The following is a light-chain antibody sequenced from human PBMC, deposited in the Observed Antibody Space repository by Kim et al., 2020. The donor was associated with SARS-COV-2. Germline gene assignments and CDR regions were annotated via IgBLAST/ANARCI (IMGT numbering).Light chain of an antibody. CDR2: AGS. CDR3: QQTYSDPIT. V-gene: IGKV1-39*01. Sequence: DIQMTQSPSSLSASVGDRVTITCRASQSISSSLNWYQQKPGKAPNLLIYAGSRLQSGVPSRFSGSGSGTDFTLTISSLQPVDFVTYYCQQTYSDPITFGQGTRLGIK. CDR1: QSISSS. J-gene: IGKJ5*01.